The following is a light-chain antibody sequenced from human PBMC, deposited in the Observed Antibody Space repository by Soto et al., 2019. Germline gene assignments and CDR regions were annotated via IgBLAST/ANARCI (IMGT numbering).Light chain of an antibody. V-gene: IGKV3-20*01. CDR1: QSVSTNY. CDR3: QQYDDSIT. CDR2: GAS. Sequence: EIVLTQSPDTLSLSPGDTAALSCRASQSVSTNYLAWYQQKPGQAPRLLIYGASSRATGIPDRFSGSGSGTVFTLTISRLEPEDFAVFYCQQYDDSITFGQGTRLEIE. J-gene: IGKJ5*01.